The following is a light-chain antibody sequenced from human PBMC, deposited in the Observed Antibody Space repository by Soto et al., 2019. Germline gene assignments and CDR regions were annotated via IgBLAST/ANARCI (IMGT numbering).Light chain of an antibody. J-gene: IGKJ5*01. CDR1: QGVRSD. Sequence: EIAMTQSPDTLSLSPGDRATLSCRASQGVRSDLAWYQQKAGQAPRLLIYGASSRATGIPDRFSGIGSGTDFTLTISRMEPEDFAVYYCQQYGSSITFGQGTRLEIK. CDR2: GAS. V-gene: IGKV3-20*01. CDR3: QQYGSSIT.